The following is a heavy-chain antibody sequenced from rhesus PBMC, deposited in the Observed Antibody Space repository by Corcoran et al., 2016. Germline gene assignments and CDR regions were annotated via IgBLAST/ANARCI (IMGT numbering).Heavy chain of an antibody. V-gene: IGHV4-80*01. CDR2: MNGNSGST. CDR1: DASIRSNS. Sequence: QVQLQESGPGLVKHSETLSLTCTFSDASIRSNSWSWIRQPPGKGREGIGEMNGNSGSTNYNPSLKSRVTISKDASKNQFSLKLSSVTAADTAVYYCARVNEYSSGWYLNWYFDLWGPGTPITISS. CDR3: ARVNEYSSGWYLNWYFDL. J-gene: IGHJ2*01. D-gene: IGHD6-31*01.